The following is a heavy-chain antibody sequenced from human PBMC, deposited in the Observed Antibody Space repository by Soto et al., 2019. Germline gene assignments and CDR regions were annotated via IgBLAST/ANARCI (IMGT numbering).Heavy chain of an antibody. J-gene: IGHJ4*02. V-gene: IGHV3-30-3*01. CDR1: GFTFSSYA. CDR3: ARDGFGAAEKGYFDY. CDR2: ISYDGSNK. Sequence: QVQLVESGGGVVQPGRSLRLSCAASGFTFSSYAMHWVRQAPGKGLEWVAVISYDGSNKYYADSVKGRFTISRDNSKNTLYLQMNSLRAEDTAVYYCARDGFGAAEKGYFDYWGQGTLVTVSS. D-gene: IGHD3-3*01.